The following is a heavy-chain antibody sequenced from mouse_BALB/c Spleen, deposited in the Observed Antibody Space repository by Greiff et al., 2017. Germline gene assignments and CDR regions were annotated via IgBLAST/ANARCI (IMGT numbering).Heavy chain of an antibody. D-gene: IGHD4-1*01. CDR1: GYTFTSYW. CDR2: INPSTGYT. J-gene: IGHJ2*01. Sequence: VQLQQSGAELAKPGASVKMSCKASGYTFTSYWMHWVKQRPGQGLEWIGYINPSTGYTEYNQKFKDKATLTADKSSSTAYMQLSSLTSEDSAVYYCARLDWDPYFDYWGQGTTLTVSS. V-gene: IGHV1-7*01. CDR3: ARLDWDPYFDY.